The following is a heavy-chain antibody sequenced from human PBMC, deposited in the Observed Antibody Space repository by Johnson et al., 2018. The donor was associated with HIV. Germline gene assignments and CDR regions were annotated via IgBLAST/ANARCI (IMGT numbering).Heavy chain of an antibody. CDR3: ARVLTTRGAFDI. Sequence: MQLVESGGGVVRPGGSLRLSCAASGFTFDDHGMSWVRQAPGKELEWVSVIYSGGSTYYADSVKGRFTISRDNSKNTLYLQMNSLRAEDTAVYYCARVLTTRGAFDIWGQGTMVTVSS. D-gene: IGHD3-9*01. CDR2: IYSGGST. V-gene: IGHV3-66*02. CDR1: GFTFDDHG. J-gene: IGHJ3*02.